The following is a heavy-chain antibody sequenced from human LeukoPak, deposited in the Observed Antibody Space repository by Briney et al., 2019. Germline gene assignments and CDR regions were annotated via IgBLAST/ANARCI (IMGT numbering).Heavy chain of an antibody. CDR2: ISWNSGSI. V-gene: IGHV3-9*01. J-gene: IGHJ4*02. Sequence: GGSLRLSCAASGFTFDDYAMHWVRQAPGKGLEWVSGISWNSGSIGYADSVKGRFTISRDNSKNTLYLQMNSLRAEDTAVYYCAKGPARGYSYGFYFDYWGQGTLVTVSS. CDR3: AKGPARGYSYGFYFDY. D-gene: IGHD5-18*01. CDR1: GFTFDDYA.